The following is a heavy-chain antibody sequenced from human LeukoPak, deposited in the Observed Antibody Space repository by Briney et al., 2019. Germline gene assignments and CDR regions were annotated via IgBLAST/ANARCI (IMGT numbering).Heavy chain of an antibody. CDR2: IYYSGST. CDR3: ARDPGSCSGGSCYGGYFDY. J-gene: IGHJ4*02. D-gene: IGHD2-15*01. CDR1: GGSISSYY. V-gene: IGHV4-59*01. Sequence: PSETLSLTCTVSGGSISSYYWSWIRQPPGKGLEWIGYIYYSGSTNYNPSLKSRVTISVDTSENQFSLKLSSVTAADTAVYYCARDPGSCSGGSCYGGYFDYWGQGTLVTVSS.